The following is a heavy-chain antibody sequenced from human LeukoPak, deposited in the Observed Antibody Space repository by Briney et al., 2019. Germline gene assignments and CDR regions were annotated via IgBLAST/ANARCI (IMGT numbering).Heavy chain of an antibody. CDR1: GFTFSSYW. D-gene: IGHD5-24*01. CDR2: VKQDGSEK. CDR3: ARAAVEMATIDFDY. V-gene: IGHV3-7*01. Sequence: GGSLRLSCAASGFTFSSYWMSWVRQAPGKGLEWVANVKQDGSEKYYVDSVKGRFTISRDNAKNSLYLQMNSLRAEDAAVYYCARAAVEMATIDFDYWGQGTLVTVSS. J-gene: IGHJ4*02.